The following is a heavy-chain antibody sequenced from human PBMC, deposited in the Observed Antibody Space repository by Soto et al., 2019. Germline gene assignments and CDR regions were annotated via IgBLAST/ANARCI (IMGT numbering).Heavy chain of an antibody. CDR3: APFGVLRFLEWPYKQKTIDY. CDR1: GFTFSSYA. Sequence: PGGSLRLSCAASGFTFSSYAMHWVRQAPGKGLEWVAVISYDGSNKYYADSVKGRFTISRDNSKNTLYLQMNSLRAEDTAVYYCAPFGVLRFLEWPYKQKTIDYWGQGILVTVSS. V-gene: IGHV3-30-3*01. CDR2: ISYDGSNK. J-gene: IGHJ4*02. D-gene: IGHD3-3*01.